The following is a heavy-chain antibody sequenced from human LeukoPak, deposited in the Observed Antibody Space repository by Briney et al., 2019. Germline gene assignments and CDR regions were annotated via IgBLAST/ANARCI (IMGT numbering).Heavy chain of an antibody. CDR3: AREYNTIFGVVIISDAFDI. J-gene: IGHJ3*02. V-gene: IGHV1-18*01. Sequence: GASVKVSCKASGYTFTSYGISWVRQAPGQGLEWMGWISAYNGNTNYAQKLQGRVTMTTDTSTSTAYMELRSLRSDDTAVYYCAREYNTIFGVVIISDAFDIWGQGTMVTVSS. D-gene: IGHD3-3*01. CDR2: ISAYNGNT. CDR1: GYTFTSYG.